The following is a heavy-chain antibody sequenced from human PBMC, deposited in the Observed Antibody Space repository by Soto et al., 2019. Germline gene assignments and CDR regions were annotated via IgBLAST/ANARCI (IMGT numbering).Heavy chain of an antibody. CDR1: GYTFTTYW. D-gene: IGHD6-6*01. Sequence: GESLKISCRGFGYTFTTYWIGWVRQMPGKGLEWMGIIFPADSDTKYSPSFQGQVTISADRSISTAYLQWSSLRASDTAIYYCAVTYTSSANFDYWGQGTLVTVSS. V-gene: IGHV5-51*01. CDR2: IFPADSDT. CDR3: AVTYTSSANFDY. J-gene: IGHJ4*02.